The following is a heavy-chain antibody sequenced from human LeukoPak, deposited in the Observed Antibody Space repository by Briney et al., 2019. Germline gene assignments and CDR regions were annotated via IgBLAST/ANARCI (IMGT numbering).Heavy chain of an antibody. V-gene: IGHV3-21*01. D-gene: IGHD5-12*01. J-gene: IGHJ5*02. CDR1: GFTFSSYS. Sequence: GGTLRLSCAASGFTFSSYSINWICQAPGKGLGWVSSISSSSSYIYYSDSVKGRFTISRDNAKNSLYLQMNSLRAEDTAVYYCERERSGYDSARWFDPWGQGTLVTVSS. CDR2: ISSSSSYI. CDR3: ERERSGYDSARWFDP.